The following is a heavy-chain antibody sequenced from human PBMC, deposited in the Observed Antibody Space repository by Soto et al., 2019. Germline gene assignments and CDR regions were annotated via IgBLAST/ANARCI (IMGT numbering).Heavy chain of an antibody. CDR2: IYYSGST. V-gene: IGHV4-31*03. CDR1: GGSISSGGYY. D-gene: IGHD3-22*01. CDR3: ARDLRSVGYDSSGRAWFDP. Sequence: QVQLQESGPGLVKPSQTLSLTCTVSGGSISSGGYYWSWIRQHPGKGLEWIGYIYYSGSTYYNPSLKSRVTISVDTSKNQFSLKLSSVTAADTAVYYCARDLRSVGYDSSGRAWFDPWGQGTLVTVSS. J-gene: IGHJ5*02.